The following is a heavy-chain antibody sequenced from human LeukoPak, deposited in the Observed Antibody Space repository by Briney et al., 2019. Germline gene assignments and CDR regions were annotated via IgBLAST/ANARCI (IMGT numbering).Heavy chain of an antibody. J-gene: IGHJ4*02. Sequence: PGGSLRLSCAASGFTFSNYAMGWVRQAPGKGLEWVSVISGSGGSTYYADSVKGRFTISRDNSKNTLYLQMNSLRAEDTAVYYCAKTPFNCGGDCSFGTGYYFDYWGQGTLVTVSS. CDR2: ISGSGGST. D-gene: IGHD2-21*02. CDR3: AKTPFNCGGDCSFGTGYYFDY. CDR1: GFTFSNYA. V-gene: IGHV3-23*01.